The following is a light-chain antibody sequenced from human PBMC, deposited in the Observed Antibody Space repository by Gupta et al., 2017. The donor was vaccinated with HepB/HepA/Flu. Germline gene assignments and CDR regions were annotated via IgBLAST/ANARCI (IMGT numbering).Light chain of an antibody. J-gene: IGKJ1*01. CDR3: QHDNSYLRT. CDR2: KAS. CDR1: QSISSW. Sequence: DIQMTQSPSTLSASVGDRVTITCRASQSISSWLAWYQQKPGKAPKLLIYKASSVESGVPSRFSGSGSGTEFTLTISSLQPEDFATYYCQHDNSYLRTFGQGTXVEIK. V-gene: IGKV1-5*03.